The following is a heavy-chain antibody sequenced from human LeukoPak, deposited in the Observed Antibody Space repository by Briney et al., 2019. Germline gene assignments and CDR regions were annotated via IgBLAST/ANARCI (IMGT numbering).Heavy chain of an antibody. V-gene: IGHV3-74*01. CDR3: ARGVGVRYPLDV. Sequence: TGGSLRLSCAASGFTFSSYWMRWVRQAPGKGLVWVSRINSDGSSTSYADSVKGRFTISRDNAKNTLYLQMNSLRAEDTAVYYCARGVGVRYPLDVWGQGTTVTVSS. D-gene: IGHD3-9*01. CDR1: GFTFSSYW. CDR2: INSDGSST. J-gene: IGHJ6*02.